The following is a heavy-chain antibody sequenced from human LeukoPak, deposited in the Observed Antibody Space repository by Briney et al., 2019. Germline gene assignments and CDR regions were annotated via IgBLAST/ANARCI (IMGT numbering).Heavy chain of an antibody. CDR3: ARDGYSGSDAL. Sequence: SETLSLTCSVSGGSISSSTDYWGWIRQPPGKGLEWIGYIYHSGSTNYNPSLKSRVTISVDTSQNQFYLKLSSVTAADTAVYYCARDGYSGSDALWGQGTLVTVSS. V-gene: IGHV4-61*01. CDR1: GGSISSSTDY. J-gene: IGHJ4*02. D-gene: IGHD5-12*01. CDR2: IYHSGST.